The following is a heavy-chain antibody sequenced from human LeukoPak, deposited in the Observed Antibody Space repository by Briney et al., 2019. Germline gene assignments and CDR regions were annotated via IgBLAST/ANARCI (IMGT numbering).Heavy chain of an antibody. J-gene: IGHJ4*02. D-gene: IGHD2-2*01. CDR3: ARDLGGTIFDY. V-gene: IGHV1-18*01. CDR1: GYTFSDFG. Sequence: ASVKVSCKASGYTFSDFGITWVRQAPGQGVEWMGWIGAYNGNTNYAQKLQGRVTMTTDTSTSTAYMELRSLRSDDTAVYYCARDLGGTIFDYWGQGTLVTVSS. CDR2: IGAYNGNT.